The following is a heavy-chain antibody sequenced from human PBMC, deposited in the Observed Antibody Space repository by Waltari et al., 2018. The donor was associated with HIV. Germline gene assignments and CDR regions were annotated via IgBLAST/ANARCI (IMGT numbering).Heavy chain of an antibody. CDR3: GKTEPDGGYWDY. V-gene: IGHV3-23*01. Sequence: EVQLLESGGGLVQPGGSLRLSCAASGFTFSSYAMSWVRQAPGKGVGWVSAFSGRGVSNNYAKSGKGRFTHLREKFQDTVDLEINSLSAEDTGVYYCGKTEPDGGYWDYRGPGTLVTVSS. D-gene: IGHD3-16*01. CDR1: GFTFSSYA. J-gene: IGHJ4*01. CDR2: FSGRGVSN.